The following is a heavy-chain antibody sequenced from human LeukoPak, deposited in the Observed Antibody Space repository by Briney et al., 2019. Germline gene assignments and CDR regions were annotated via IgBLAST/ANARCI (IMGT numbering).Heavy chain of an antibody. Sequence: ASVKVSCKVSGYTLTELSMHWVRQAPGKGLERMGGFDPEDGETIYAQKFQGRVTMTEDTSTDTAYMELSSLRSEDTAVYYCATDGGTGYCSGGSCYPPMAYWGQGTLVTVSS. D-gene: IGHD2-15*01. CDR1: GYTLTELS. J-gene: IGHJ4*02. V-gene: IGHV1-24*01. CDR2: FDPEDGET. CDR3: ATDGGTGYCSGGSCYPPMAY.